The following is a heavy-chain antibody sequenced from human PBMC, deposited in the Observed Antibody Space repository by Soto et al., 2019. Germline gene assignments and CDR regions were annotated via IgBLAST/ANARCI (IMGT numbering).Heavy chain of an antibody. CDR1: GFTLSNYG. CDR2: IWYDGTNK. D-gene: IGHD2-21*01. CDR3: ARAYMDYFDY. V-gene: IGHV3-33*01. J-gene: IGHJ4*02. Sequence: QVQLVESGGGVDQPGRSLRLSCAASGFTLSNYGVHWVRQAPGMGLEWVAVIWYDGTNKYYADSVKGRFTISRDNSKNTLYLQMNSLRVEDTAVYYCARAYMDYFDYWGQGTLVTVSS.